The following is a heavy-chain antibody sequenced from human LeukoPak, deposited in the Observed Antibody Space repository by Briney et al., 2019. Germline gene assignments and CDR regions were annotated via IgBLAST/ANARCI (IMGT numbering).Heavy chain of an antibody. CDR1: GFTVSSNY. D-gene: IGHD3-10*01. CDR3: AREKSGYMDV. Sequence: PGGSLRLSCAASGFTVSSNYMSWVRQAPGKGLEWVSVIYSGDTTYYADSVKGRFTISRDNSKNTLFLQMNSLRGEDTAVYYCAREKSGYMDVWGKGTTVTVSS. J-gene: IGHJ6*03. V-gene: IGHV3-53*05. CDR2: IYSGDTT.